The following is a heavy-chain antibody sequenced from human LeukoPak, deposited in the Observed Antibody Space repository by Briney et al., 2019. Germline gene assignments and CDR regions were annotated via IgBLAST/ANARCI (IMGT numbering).Heavy chain of an antibody. CDR2: IYYGGST. CDR1: AGSISSISSY. CDR3: ARSPGQWLVLGFYY. V-gene: IGHV4-39*01. Sequence: SETLSLTCTVSAGSISSISSYWDWIRQPPGKGLEWFGSIYYGGSTYYIPSLKSRVTISVDTSKNQCSLKLNSVTAADTAVYYCARSPGQWLVLGFYYWGQGTLVTVSS. D-gene: IGHD6-19*01. J-gene: IGHJ4*02.